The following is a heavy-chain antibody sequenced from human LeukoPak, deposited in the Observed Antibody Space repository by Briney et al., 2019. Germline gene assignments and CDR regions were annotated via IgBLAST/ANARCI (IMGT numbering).Heavy chain of an antibody. CDR1: GFTFSSYS. CDR2: ISSSSKTI. CDR3: ARGRRGSGSFVGGYFDY. J-gene: IGHJ4*02. Sequence: GGSLRLSCAASGFTFSSYSMNWVRQAPGKGLEWVSYISSSSKTIYYADSVKGRFTISRDNAKNSLYLQMNSLRDEDTAVYYCARGRRGSGSFVGGYFDYWGQGTLVTVSS. D-gene: IGHD3-10*01. V-gene: IGHV3-48*02.